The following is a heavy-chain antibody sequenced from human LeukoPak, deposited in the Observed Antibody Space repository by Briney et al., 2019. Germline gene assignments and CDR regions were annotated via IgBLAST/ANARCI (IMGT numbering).Heavy chain of an antibody. Sequence: ASVKVSSKASGYTFASYGISWVRQAPGQGLEWVGWINAYNGDTRYAQHLQGRVTLTTDTSTGAAYMELRSLTSDDTALYYCARDTALIITPGGPDYWGRGTLITVSS. CDR3: ARDTALIITPGGPDY. CDR2: INAYNGDT. J-gene: IGHJ4*02. V-gene: IGHV1-18*01. D-gene: IGHD2-8*02. CDR1: GYTFASYG.